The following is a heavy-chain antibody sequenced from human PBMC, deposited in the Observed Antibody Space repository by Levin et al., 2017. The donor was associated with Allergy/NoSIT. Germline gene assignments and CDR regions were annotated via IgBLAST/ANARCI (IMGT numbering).Heavy chain of an antibody. V-gene: IGHV4-34*01. J-gene: IGHJ3*02. CDR2: INHGGST. Sequence: RSSETLSLTCGVFGGSFSGYYWSLIRQPPGKGLEWIGEINHGGSTNYSPSLKSRVTISVDTSKNQFSLRLSSVTAADTAVYYCARTKKKFETTDAFDIWGQGTMVTVSS. CDR3: ARTKKKFETTDAFDI. CDR1: GGSFSGYY. D-gene: IGHD1-14*01.